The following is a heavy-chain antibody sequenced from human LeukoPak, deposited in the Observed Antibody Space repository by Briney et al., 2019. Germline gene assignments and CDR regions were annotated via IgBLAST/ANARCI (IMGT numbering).Heavy chain of an antibody. Sequence: GASVKVSCEASRYTFTAYYMHWVRQAPGQGLEWMGWINPNSGDTNYAQKFQGRVTMARDTSITTAYMELSRLRSDDTAVYYCARGSGYYDSSGYYGYFDYWGQGTLVTVSS. V-gene: IGHV1-2*02. CDR2: INPNSGDT. CDR1: RYTFTAYY. J-gene: IGHJ4*02. D-gene: IGHD3-22*01. CDR3: ARGSGYYDSSGYYGYFDY.